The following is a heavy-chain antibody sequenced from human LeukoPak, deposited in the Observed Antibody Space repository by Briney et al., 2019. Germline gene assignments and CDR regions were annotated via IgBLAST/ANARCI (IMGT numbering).Heavy chain of an antibody. J-gene: IGHJ4*02. CDR1: GYSISSGYY. CDR3: ARAAIFDPFDY. V-gene: IGHV4-38-2*02. CDR2: IYHSGST. Sequence: PSETLSLTCTVSGYSISSGYYWGWIRQPPGKGLEWIGSIYHSGSTYYNPSLKSRVTISVDTSKNQFSLKLSSVTAADTAVYYCARAAIFDPFDYWGQGTLVTVSS. D-gene: IGHD3-3*01.